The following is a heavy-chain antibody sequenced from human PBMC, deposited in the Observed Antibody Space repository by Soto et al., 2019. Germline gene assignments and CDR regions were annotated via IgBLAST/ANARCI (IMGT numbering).Heavy chain of an antibody. V-gene: IGHV3-74*01. J-gene: IGHJ6*03. CDR1: GFTFSSYW. Sequence: PGGSLRLSCAASGFTFSSYWMHWVRQAPGKGLVWVSRINSDGSSTSYADSVKGRFTISRDNAKNTLYLQMNSLRAEDTAAHYSARIVGYYYYYRAVWGKGTRVTVSS. CDR3: ARIVGYYYYYRAV. CDR2: INSDGSST. D-gene: IGHD2-21*01.